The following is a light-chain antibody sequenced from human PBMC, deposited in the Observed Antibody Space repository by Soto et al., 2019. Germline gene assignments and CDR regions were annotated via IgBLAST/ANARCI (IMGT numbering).Light chain of an antibody. J-gene: IGLJ1*01. CDR2: EGS. CDR3: SSFSSSTTLYV. V-gene: IGLV2-14*01. Sequence: QSALTQPASVSGSPGQSITISCTGTSSDVGGYKYVSWYQQYPGKAPKLMIYEGSKRPSGVSNRFSGSKSGNTASLTISGLQAEDEADYYCSSFSSSTTLYVFGTGTKVTVL. CDR1: SSDVGGYKY.